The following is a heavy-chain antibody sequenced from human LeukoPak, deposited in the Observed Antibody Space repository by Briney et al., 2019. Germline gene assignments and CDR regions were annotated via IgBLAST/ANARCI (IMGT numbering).Heavy chain of an antibody. J-gene: IGHJ5*02. D-gene: IGHD3-22*01. V-gene: IGHV3-48*02. CDR1: GFTFSSYS. CDR2: ISSSSSTI. Sequence: GGSLRLSCAASGFTFSSYSMNWVRQAPGKGLEWVSYISSSSSTIYYADSVKGRFTISRDNAKNSLYLQMNSLRDEDTAVYYCASSCYYDSSGFCNTWVSNNWFDPWGQGTLVTVSS. CDR3: ASSCYYDSSGFCNTWVSNNWFDP.